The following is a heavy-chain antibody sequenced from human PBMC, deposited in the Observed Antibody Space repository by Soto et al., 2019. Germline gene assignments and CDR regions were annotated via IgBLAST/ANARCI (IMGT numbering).Heavy chain of an antibody. CDR3: AGDDCSGGSCHDFGS. CDR1: GYTFTSYY. V-gene: IGHV1-46*01. J-gene: IGHJ3*02. D-gene: IGHD2-15*01. Sequence: ASVKVSCKASGYTFTSYYMHWVRHAPGQGLGRMGITNPSGGGTSYAQRFQARVTMTSDTSTSTVYVALSSLRSEDTPLYHCAGDDCSGGSCHDFGSWGQRTMGAV. CDR2: TNPSGGGT.